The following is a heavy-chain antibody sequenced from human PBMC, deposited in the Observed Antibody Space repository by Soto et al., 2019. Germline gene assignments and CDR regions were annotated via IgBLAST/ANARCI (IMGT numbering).Heavy chain of an antibody. CDR3: AKDRSRRMVTPFDP. D-gene: IGHD5-18*01. CDR1: GFTFDDYA. CDR2: ISWNSGSI. Sequence: GGSLRLSCAASGFTFDDYAMHWVRQAPGKGLEWVSGISWNSGSIGYADSVKGRFTISRDNAKNSLYLQMNSLRAEDTALYYCAKDRSRRMVTPFDPWGQGTLVTVSS. V-gene: IGHV3-9*01. J-gene: IGHJ5*02.